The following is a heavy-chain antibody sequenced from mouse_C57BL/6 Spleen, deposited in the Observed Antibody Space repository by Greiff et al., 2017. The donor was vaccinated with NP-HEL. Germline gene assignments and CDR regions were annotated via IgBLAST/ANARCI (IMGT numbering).Heavy chain of an antibody. V-gene: IGHV3-6*01. J-gene: IGHJ3*01. CDR1: GYSITSGYY. CDR3: ARDGNYDYDPFAY. Sequence: EVKLVESGPGLVKPSQSLSLTCSVTGYSITSGYYWNWIRQFPGNKLEWMGYISYDGSNNYNPSLKNRISITRDTSKNQFFLKLNSVTTEDTATYYCARDGNYDYDPFAYWGQGTLVTVSA. D-gene: IGHD2-4*01. CDR2: ISYDGSN.